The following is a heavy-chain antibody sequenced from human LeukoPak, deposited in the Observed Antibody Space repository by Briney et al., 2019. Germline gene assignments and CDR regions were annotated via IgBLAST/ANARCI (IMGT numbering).Heavy chain of an antibody. D-gene: IGHD3-16*02. CDR1: GFTFSDYY. J-gene: IGHJ4*02. CDR3: ARGRRYDYVWGSYRLVDY. CDR2: ISGSGSTI. V-gene: IGHV3-11*01. Sequence: GGSLRLSCAASGFTFSDYYMSWIRQAPGKGLEWVSYISGSGSTIYYADSVKGRFTISRDNAKNSLYLQMNSLRAEDTAVYYCARGRRYDYVWGSYRLVDYWGQGTLVTVSS.